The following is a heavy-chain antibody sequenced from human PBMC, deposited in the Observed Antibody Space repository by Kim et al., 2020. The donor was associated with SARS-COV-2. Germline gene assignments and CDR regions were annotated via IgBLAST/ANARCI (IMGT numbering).Heavy chain of an antibody. CDR3: AKPVGYDSSGYYNY. Sequence: GGSLRLSCAASGFTFSSYAMSWVRQAPGKGLEWVSAISGSGGSTYYADSVKGRFTISRDNSKNTLYLQMNSLRAEDTAVYYCAKPVGYDSSGYYNYWGQGTLVTVSS. CDR1: GFTFSSYA. D-gene: IGHD3-22*01. V-gene: IGHV3-23*01. J-gene: IGHJ4*02. CDR2: ISGSGGST.